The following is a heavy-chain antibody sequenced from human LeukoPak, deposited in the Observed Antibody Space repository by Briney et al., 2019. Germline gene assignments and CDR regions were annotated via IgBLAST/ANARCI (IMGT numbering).Heavy chain of an antibody. V-gene: IGHV4-39*01. J-gene: IGHJ4*02. CDR3: ARQVQDYYDSSGYYFDY. CDR2: IYYSGST. D-gene: IGHD3-22*01. CDR1: GGSISSSSYY. Sequence: PSETLSLTCTVSGGSISSSSYYWGWIRQPPGKGLEWIGRIYYSGSTYYNPSLKSRVTISVDTSKNQFSLKLSSVTAADTAVYYCARQVQDYYDSSGYYFDYWGQGTLVTVSS.